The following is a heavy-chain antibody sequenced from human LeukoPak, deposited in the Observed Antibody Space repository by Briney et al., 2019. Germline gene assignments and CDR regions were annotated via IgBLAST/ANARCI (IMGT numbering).Heavy chain of an antibody. Sequence: SETLSLTCTVSGGSISSSSYYWGWIRQPPGKGLEWIGSIYYSGSTYYNPSLKSRVTISVDTSKNQFSLKLSSVTAADTAVYYCARGGSSLFWGQGTLVTVSS. J-gene: IGHJ4*02. D-gene: IGHD6-13*01. CDR3: ARGGSSLF. CDR2: IYYSGST. CDR1: GGSISSSSYY. V-gene: IGHV4-39*07.